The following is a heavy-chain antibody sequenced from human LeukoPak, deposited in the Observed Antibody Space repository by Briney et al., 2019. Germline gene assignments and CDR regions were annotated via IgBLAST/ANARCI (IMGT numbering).Heavy chain of an antibody. J-gene: IGHJ4*02. CDR2: IYYSGST. Sequence: SETQSLTCTVSGYSISSSSYYWSWIRQPPGKGLEWIGSIYYSGSTYYNPSLKSRVTISVDTSKNQFSLKLSSVTAADTAVYYCARDSLSAGVDYWGQGTLVTVSS. CDR3: ARDSLSAGVDY. V-gene: IGHV4-39*07. CDR1: GYSISSSSYY. D-gene: IGHD2-2*01.